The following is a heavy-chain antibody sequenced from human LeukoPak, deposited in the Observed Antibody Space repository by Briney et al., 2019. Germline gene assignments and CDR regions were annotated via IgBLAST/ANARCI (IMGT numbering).Heavy chain of an antibody. CDR1: GFTFSSYG. CDR3: AKDLYSGYAKDYYYGMDV. Sequence: GGSLRLSCAASGFTFSSYGMHWVRQAPGKGLEWVAFIRYDGSNKYYADSVKGRFTISRDNSKNTLYLQMNSLRAEDRAVYYCAKDLYSGYAKDYYYGMDVWGQGTTVTVSS. CDR2: IRYDGSNK. V-gene: IGHV3-30*02. D-gene: IGHD5-12*01. J-gene: IGHJ6*02.